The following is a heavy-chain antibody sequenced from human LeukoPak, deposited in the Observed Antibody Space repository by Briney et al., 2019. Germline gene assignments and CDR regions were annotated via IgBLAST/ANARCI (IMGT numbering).Heavy chain of an antibody. D-gene: IGHD2/OR15-2a*01. CDR2: IYHSGST. CDR3: ARDRRGIY. Sequence: PSETLSLTCTVSGYSISSGYYWGWIRQPPGKGLEWIGSIYHSGSTYYNPSLKSRVTISVDTSKNQFSLKLSSVTAADTAVYYCARDRRGIYWGQGTLVTVSS. CDR1: GYSISSGYY. V-gene: IGHV4-38-2*02. J-gene: IGHJ4*02.